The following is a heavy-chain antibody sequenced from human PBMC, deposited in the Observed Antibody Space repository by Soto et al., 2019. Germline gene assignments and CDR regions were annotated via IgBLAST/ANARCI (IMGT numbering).Heavy chain of an antibody. CDR3: ARGVEMATLAVRYYFDS. CDR1: GFTFSISE. J-gene: IGHJ4*02. V-gene: IGHV3-48*03. CDR2: ISNSGNTI. Sequence: GGSLRLSCAASGFTFSISEMNWVRQAPGKGLEWVSYISNSGNTIYYANSVKGRFTISRDNARNSLYLQMNSLRAEDTAVYYCARGVEMATLAVRYYFDSWGQGTLVTVSS. D-gene: IGHD5-12*01.